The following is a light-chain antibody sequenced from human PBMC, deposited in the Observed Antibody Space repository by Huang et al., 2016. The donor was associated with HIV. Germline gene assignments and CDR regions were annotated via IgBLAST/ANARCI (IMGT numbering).Light chain of an antibody. V-gene: IGKV3-15*01. J-gene: IGKJ5*01. CDR3: QQYNNWPLT. CDR1: QSVSSN. CDR2: GAS. Sequence: EIVMTQSPATLSVSPGERVTLSCRASQSVSSNLAWYQQKPGQAPRLLIYGASTRATGIPARFSGSGSGTEFTLTISSLQSEDFAVYYCQQYNNWPLTFGRGTRLEIK.